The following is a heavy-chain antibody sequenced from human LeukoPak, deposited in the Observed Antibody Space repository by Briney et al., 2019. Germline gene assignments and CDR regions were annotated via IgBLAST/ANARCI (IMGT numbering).Heavy chain of an antibody. V-gene: IGHV3-30*19. CDR3: ARDGGASAWYNWFDY. Sequence: PGRSLRLSCVTAGFTLSTYGMHWVRQAPGKGLEWVAMIAHDGVAKYYADSVKGRFTISRDNSRNTLYLQMNSLRPEDTAVYYWARDGGASAWYNWFDYWGQGTLVTVSS. J-gene: IGHJ5*01. CDR2: IAHDGVAK. D-gene: IGHD3-16*01. CDR1: GFTLSTYG.